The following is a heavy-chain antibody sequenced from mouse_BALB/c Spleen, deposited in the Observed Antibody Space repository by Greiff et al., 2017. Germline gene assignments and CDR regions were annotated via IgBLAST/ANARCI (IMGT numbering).Heavy chain of an antibody. Sequence: QVQLQQSGAELMKPGASVKISCKATGYTFSSYWLEWVKQRPGHGLVWIGEILPGSGSTNYNEKIKGKATFTAATSSNTAYMQLSSLTSEDSAVYYCARGPYGSSDYYAMDYWGQGTSVTVSS. V-gene: IGHV1-9*01. CDR3: ARGPYGSSDYYAMDY. CDR1: GYTFSSYW. D-gene: IGHD1-1*01. J-gene: IGHJ4*01. CDR2: ILPGSGST.